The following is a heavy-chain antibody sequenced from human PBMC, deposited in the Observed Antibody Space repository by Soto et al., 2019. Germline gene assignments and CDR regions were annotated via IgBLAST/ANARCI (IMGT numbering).Heavy chain of an antibody. CDR2: FNGGNGNI. V-gene: IGHV1-3*05. CDR3: ARGNVQGGCIDY. CDR1: GYTFSTYA. D-gene: IGHD1-26*01. J-gene: IGHJ4*02. Sequence: QVQLVQSGAEERKPGASVKVSCQAFGYTFSTYAIHWVLRAPGHGLEWMGWFNGGNGNIKYSQKFEGRVTITSDTAATTAYMELNMLRCEDTAVYYCARGNVQGGCIDYWGQGTLVSVSS.